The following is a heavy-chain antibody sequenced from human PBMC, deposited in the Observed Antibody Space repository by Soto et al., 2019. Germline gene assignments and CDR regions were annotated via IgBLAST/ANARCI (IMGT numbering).Heavy chain of an antibody. J-gene: IGHJ6*02. CDR3: VGEILSGGADV. CDR1: GFTFSSYS. D-gene: IGHD3-10*01. Sequence: EVQLVESGGGLVKPGGSLRLSCAASGFTFSSYSMNWVRQAPGKGLEWVSSISSSSSYIYYADSVKGRFTISRDNAKNSLHLQMNSLTIEDTALYYCVGEILSGGADVWGQGTTVTVSS. CDR2: ISSSSSYI. V-gene: IGHV3-21*04.